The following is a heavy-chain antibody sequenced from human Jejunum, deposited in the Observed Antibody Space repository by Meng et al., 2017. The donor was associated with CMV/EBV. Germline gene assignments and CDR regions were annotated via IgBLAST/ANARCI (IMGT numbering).Heavy chain of an antibody. CDR3: ARLYSSSFIPIYGMDV. D-gene: IGHD6-13*01. CDR1: TFSLHD. V-gene: IGHV3-48*03. Sequence: TFSLHDMNWVRQAPGKGLEWVSYISGSANNIYYADSVKGRFTISRDNAKNSLYLQINSLRVEDTAVYYCARLYSSSFIPIYGMDVWGQGTTVTVSS. J-gene: IGHJ6*02. CDR2: ISGSANNI.